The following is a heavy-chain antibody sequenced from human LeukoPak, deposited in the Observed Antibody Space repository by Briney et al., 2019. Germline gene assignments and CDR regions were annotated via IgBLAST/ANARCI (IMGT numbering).Heavy chain of an antibody. CDR2: INHSGST. CDR1: GGSFSGYY. Sequence: SETLSLTCAVYGGSFSGYYWSWIRQPPGKGLEWIGEINHSGSTNYNPSLKSRVTISVDTSKNQFSLKLSSVTAADTAVYYCARDNRRYYDFWSGYYQYYFDYWAQGTLVTVSS. D-gene: IGHD3-3*01. J-gene: IGHJ4*02. V-gene: IGHV4-34*01. CDR3: ARDNRRYYDFWSGYYQYYFDY.